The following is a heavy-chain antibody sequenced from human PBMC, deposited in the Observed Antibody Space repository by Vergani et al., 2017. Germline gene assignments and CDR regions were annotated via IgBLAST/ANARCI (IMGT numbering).Heavy chain of an antibody. Sequence: QLQLQQSGPGLVKPSETLSLTCSVSGGSMSGYYWSWIRQPPGKELEWIGYMYHSGSTNYNPSLATRVTISGDTSKNQFSLKLISVSAADTAVYYCGRVADFYGLVSRLLDLWGQGILVTVSS. CDR2: MYHSGST. D-gene: IGHD3-10*01. CDR1: GGSMSGYY. CDR3: GRVADFYGLVSRLLDL. J-gene: IGHJ5*02. V-gene: IGHV4-59*01.